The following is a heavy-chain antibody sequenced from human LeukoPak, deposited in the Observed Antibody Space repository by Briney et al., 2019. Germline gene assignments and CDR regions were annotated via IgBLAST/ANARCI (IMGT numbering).Heavy chain of an antibody. CDR2: INPSGGST. Sequence: LEWMGIINPSGGSTSYAQKFQGRVTMTRDTSTSTVYMELSSLRSEDTAVYYCARINWNLDYWGQGTLVTVSS. CDR3: ARINWNLDY. D-gene: IGHD1-1*01. J-gene: IGHJ4*02. V-gene: IGHV1-46*01.